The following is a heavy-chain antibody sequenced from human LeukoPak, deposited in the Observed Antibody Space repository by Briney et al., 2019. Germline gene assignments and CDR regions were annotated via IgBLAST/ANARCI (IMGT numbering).Heavy chain of an antibody. CDR3: ARSPQDSSGYYSSYFDY. Sequence: GGSLRLSCAASGFTFSSYAMTWVRQAPGKGLEWVSIIYSDGNTYYADSVKGRFTISRDNSKNTLYLQMNSLRAEDTAVYYCARSPQDSSGYYSSYFDYWGQGTLITVSS. V-gene: IGHV3-53*01. D-gene: IGHD3-22*01. J-gene: IGHJ4*02. CDR2: IYSDGNT. CDR1: GFTFSSYA.